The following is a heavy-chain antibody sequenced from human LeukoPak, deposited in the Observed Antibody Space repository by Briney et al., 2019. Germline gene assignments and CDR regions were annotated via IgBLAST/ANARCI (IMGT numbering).Heavy chain of an antibody. V-gene: IGHV1-69*06. CDR1: GGTFSSYA. CDR2: IIPVFGTV. CDR3: AREKGPFDP. Sequence: SVTVSCKASGGTFSSYAISWVRQAPGHGLEWMGGIIPVFGTVIHAQKFQGRFTITADKSTSTAYMELRSLRSDDTAVYYCAREKGPFDPWGQGTLVTVSS. J-gene: IGHJ5*02.